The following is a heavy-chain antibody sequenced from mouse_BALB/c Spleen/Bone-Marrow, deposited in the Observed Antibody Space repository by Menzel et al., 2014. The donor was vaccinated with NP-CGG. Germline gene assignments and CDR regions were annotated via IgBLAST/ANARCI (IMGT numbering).Heavy chain of an antibody. V-gene: IGHV1S56*01. Sequence: VQLQQSGPELVKPGASVRISCKASGYTFTACYIHWVKQRPGQGLEWIGWIYPGNLNTKYNEKFKGKATLTADKSSSTAYMQLSSLTSEDSAVYFCTRDAMDYWGQGTSVTVSS. CDR2: IYPGNLNT. CDR1: GYTFTACY. J-gene: IGHJ4*01. CDR3: TRDAMDY.